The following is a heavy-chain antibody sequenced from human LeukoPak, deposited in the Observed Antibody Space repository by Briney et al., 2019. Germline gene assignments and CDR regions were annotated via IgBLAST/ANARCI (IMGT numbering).Heavy chain of an antibody. J-gene: IGHJ5*02. CDR2: ISGRGVYT. CDR3: ARGGSGYDGLNWFDP. V-gene: IGHV3-21*01. D-gene: IGHD5-12*01. Sequence: PGGSLRLSCAGSGFTFRTYGMSWVRQAPGKGLEWVSAISGRGVYTYYEDSVKGRFTVSRDNAKNSLYLQMNSLRAEDTAVYYCARGGSGYDGLNWFDPWGQGTLVTVSS. CDR1: GFTFRTYG.